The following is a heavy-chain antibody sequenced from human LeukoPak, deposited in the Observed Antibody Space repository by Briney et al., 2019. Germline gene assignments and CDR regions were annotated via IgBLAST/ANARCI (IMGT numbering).Heavy chain of an antibody. J-gene: IGHJ6*02. V-gene: IGHV3-48*03. D-gene: IGHD6-13*01. Sequence: GGSLRLSCAASGFTFSSYEMNWVRQAPGKGLEWVSYISSSGSTIYYADSVKGRFTISRDNAKNSLYLQMNSLRAEDTAVYYCARELGVSRYGMDVWGQGTTVTVSS. CDR2: ISSSGSTI. CDR1: GFTFSSYE. CDR3: ARELGVSRYGMDV.